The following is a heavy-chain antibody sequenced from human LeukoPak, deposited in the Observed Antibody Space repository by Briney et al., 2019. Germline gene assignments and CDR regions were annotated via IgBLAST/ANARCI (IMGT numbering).Heavy chain of an antibody. J-gene: IGHJ5*02. CDR2: INHSGST. V-gene: IGHV4-34*01. Sequence: SETLSLTCAVYGGSFSGYYWSWIRQPPGKGLEWIGEINHSGSTNYNPSLKSRVTISVDTSKNQFSLKLSPVTAADTAVYYCARGMVRGSGFDPWGQGTLVTVSS. CDR1: GGSFSGYY. D-gene: IGHD3-10*01. CDR3: ARGMVRGSGFDP.